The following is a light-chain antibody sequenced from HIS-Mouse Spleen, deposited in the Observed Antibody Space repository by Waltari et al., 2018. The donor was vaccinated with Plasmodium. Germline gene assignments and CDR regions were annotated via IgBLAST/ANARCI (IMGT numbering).Light chain of an antibody. V-gene: IGLV1-47*01. CDR1: SSNLGSNY. Sequence: QSVLTQPPSASGTPGQRVTISCSGSSSNLGSNYVYWYQQLPGTAPKLLIDRNKQRPSGVPDRFSGSKSGTSASLAISGLRSEDEADYYCAAWDDSLSGWVFGGGTKLTVL. J-gene: IGLJ3*02. CDR2: RNK. CDR3: AAWDDSLSGWV.